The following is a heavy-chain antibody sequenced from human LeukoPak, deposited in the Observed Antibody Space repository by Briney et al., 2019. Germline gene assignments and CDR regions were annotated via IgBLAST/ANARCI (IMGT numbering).Heavy chain of an antibody. CDR1: GSSISSYY. CDR3: ARHGGPLLWWSL. V-gene: IGHV4-59*01. J-gene: IGHJ4*02. CDR2: IYYSGST. D-gene: IGHD2-21*02. Sequence: SETLSLTCTVSGSSISSYYWSWIRQPPGKGLEWIGYIYYSGSTNYNPSLKSRVTISVDTSKNQFSLKLSSVTAADTAVYYCARHGGPLLWWSLWGQGTLVTVSS.